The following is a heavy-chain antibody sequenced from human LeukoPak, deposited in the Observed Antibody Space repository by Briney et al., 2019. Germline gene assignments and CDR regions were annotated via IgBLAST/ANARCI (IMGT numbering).Heavy chain of an antibody. CDR3: ARDLVATSIPRDY. J-gene: IGHJ4*02. D-gene: IGHD5-12*01. CDR1: GYTFTSYG. CDR2: INPNSGDT. V-gene: IGHV1-2*02. Sequence: GASVKVSCKASGYTFTSYGISWVRQAPGQGLEWMGWINPNSGDTNYAQRFQGRVTMTSDTSISTAYMDLSRLRSDDTAVYYCARDLVATSIPRDYWGQGTLVTVSS.